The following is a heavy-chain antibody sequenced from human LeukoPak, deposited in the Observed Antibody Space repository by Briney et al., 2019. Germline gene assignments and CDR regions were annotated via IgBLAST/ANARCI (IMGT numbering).Heavy chain of an antibody. V-gene: IGHV4-59*08. CDR2: IYYSGST. CDR3: ARHVVGSSWYFGYYYYGMDV. CDR1: GGSMSTYY. D-gene: IGHD6-13*01. J-gene: IGHJ6*02. Sequence: SETLSLTCTVSGGSMSTYYWTWIRQSPGKGLEWIGYIYYSGSTNYNPSLKSRVTISLDTPKSQFSLKLSSVTAADTAVYYCARHVVGSSWYFGYYYYGMDVWGQGTTVTVSS.